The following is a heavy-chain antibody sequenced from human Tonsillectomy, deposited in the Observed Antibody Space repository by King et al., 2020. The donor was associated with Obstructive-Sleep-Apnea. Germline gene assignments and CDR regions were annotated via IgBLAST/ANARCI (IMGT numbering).Heavy chain of an antibody. D-gene: IGHD2/OR15-2a*01. V-gene: IGHV1-2*04. Sequence: QLVESGAEVKKPGASVNVSCDSSGYTFTGYYIHWVRQAPGQGLEWMGWINFNSGGTNYAQEFHGWVTMTRDTSISTAYMELSRLRSDDTAGYYCARGNNYAMDVWGQGTTVTVSS. CDR2: INFNSGGT. J-gene: IGHJ6*02. CDR1: GYTFTGYY. CDR3: ARGNNYAMDV.